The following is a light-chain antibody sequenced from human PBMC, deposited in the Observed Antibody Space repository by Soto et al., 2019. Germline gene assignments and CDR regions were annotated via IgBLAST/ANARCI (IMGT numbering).Light chain of an antibody. V-gene: IGKV3-15*01. Sequence: EILLTQSPATLYVSPGERATLSCRASQSVPSNLAWYQQKPGQAPRLLISGASTRATGIPARFSGSGSGTEFTLIISSLQSEDFAVYYCQQYHHWPWTFGQGTKVEI. CDR3: QQYHHWPWT. CDR1: QSVPSN. CDR2: GAS. J-gene: IGKJ1*01.